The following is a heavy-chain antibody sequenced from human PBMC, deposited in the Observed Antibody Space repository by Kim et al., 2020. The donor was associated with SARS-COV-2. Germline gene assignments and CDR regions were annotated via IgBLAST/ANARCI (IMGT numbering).Heavy chain of an antibody. CDR3: ARHRRIGQYPNGAFDI. J-gene: IGHJ3*02. V-gene: IGHV4-39*01. CDR2: IYYSGST. CDR1: GGSISSSSYY. D-gene: IGHD2-2*02. Sequence: SETLSLTCTVSGGSISSSSYYWGWIRQPPGKGLEWIGSIYYSGSTYYNPSLKSRVTISVDTSKNQFSLKLSSVTAADTAVYYCARHRRIGQYPNGAFDIWGQGTMVTVSS.